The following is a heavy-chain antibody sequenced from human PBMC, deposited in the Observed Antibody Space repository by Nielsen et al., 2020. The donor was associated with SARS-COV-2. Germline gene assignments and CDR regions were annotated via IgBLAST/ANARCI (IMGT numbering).Heavy chain of an antibody. CDR1: GGSISSSSFY. V-gene: IGHV4-39*07. Sequence: SETLSLTCTVSGGSISSSSFYWGWIRQPPGQGLEWIGSIYYSGSTHYNPSLKSRVIISMDTSKNQFSLKLSSVTAADTAVYYCARASEWPNYYYYYMDVWGKGTTVTVSS. D-gene: IGHD3-3*01. CDR2: IYYSGST. CDR3: ARASEWPNYYYYYMDV. J-gene: IGHJ6*03.